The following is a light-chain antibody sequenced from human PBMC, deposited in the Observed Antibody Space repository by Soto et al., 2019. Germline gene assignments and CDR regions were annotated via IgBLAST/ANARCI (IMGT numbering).Light chain of an antibody. CDR2: RNS. Sequence: QSVLTQPPSVSRTPGQRVTISCTGSSSNIGASYDVHCYQHRPAAAPILLIVRNSHRPSGVPVADGFSGSNSGTSASLATTGLQGSDEGDYYCQSYGSTLVASYVFGAGTKLTVL. J-gene: IGLJ1*01. CDR1: SSNIGASYD. V-gene: IGLV1-40*01. CDR3: QSYGSTLVASYV.